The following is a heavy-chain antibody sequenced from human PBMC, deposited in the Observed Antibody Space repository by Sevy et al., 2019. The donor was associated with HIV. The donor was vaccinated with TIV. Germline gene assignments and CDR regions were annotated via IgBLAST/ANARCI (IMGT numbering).Heavy chain of an antibody. CDR2: ISSSSNDI. CDR3: ARKMELLVPDY. D-gene: IGHD2-21*02. J-gene: IGHJ4*02. Sequence: GGSLRLSCAASGFIFSNYNMKWVRQAPGKGLEWVPSISSSSNDIYYADSLKGRFTISRVKAKNSLYLQMNSLRAEDTAVYYCARKMELLVPDYWGQGTLVTVSS. CDR1: GFIFSNYN. V-gene: IGHV3-21*01.